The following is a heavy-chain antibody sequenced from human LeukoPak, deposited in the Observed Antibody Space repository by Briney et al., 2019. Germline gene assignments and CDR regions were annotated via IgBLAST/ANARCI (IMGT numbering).Heavy chain of an antibody. CDR1: GFTFSDSW. D-gene: IGHD4-23*01. J-gene: IGHJ4*02. Sequence: GGSLRLSCAVSGFTFSDSWMHWVRQAPGKGLVWVSRINSDGSITAYADSVKGRFTISRDNAKNTLYLQMNNLRAEDTGVYYCTRADEYGGNTLWGQGTLVTVSS. CDR2: INSDGSIT. CDR3: TRADEYGGNTL. V-gene: IGHV3-74*01.